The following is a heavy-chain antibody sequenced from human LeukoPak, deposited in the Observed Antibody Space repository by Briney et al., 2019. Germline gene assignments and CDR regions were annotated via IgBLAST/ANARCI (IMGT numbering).Heavy chain of an antibody. Sequence: ASVKVSCKASGYHFINYAISWVRQAPGQGLELMGWISPFNGQTNYAQNLQDRVTMTIDTTTSTASMELRGLRPDDTGVYYCARVWDYSPRGRFDDWGQGTRVIVSS. V-gene: IGHV1-18*04. D-gene: IGHD4-11*01. CDR1: GYHFINYA. CDR3: ARVWDYSPRGRFDD. J-gene: IGHJ4*02. CDR2: ISPFNGQT.